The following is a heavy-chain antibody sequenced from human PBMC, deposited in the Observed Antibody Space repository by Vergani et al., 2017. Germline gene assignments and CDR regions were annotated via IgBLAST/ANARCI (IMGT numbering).Heavy chain of an antibody. J-gene: IGHJ6*02. CDR2: MRYDGFTK. CDR3: AKANPRNSGYYYLYYYHAINV. D-gene: IGHD5-12*01. V-gene: IGHV3-33*06. CDR1: GFTFSKYG. Sequence: QVQLVESGGGVVQTGRSLRLSCTASGFTFSKYGMHWVRQAPGKGLEWVAVMRYDGFTKFYAGSVEGRFTISRDNSKNTLYVQMDSLRVEDTAVYYCAKANPRNSGYYYLYYYHAINVGCQGSTVTVAS.